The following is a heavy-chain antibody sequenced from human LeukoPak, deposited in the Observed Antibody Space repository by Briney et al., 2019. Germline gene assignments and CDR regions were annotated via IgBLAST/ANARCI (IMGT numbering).Heavy chain of an antibody. CDR3: ARGGSYWTFDY. CDR2: IFASGST. D-gene: IGHD1-26*01. V-gene: IGHV4-61*02. CDR1: GGSISSGNFY. Sequence: PSETLSLTCTVSGGSISSGNFYRSWIRQPAGKGLEWIGRIFASGSTDYNPSLKSRVTISVDTSRYQFSLKLTSVTAADTAVYYCARGGSYWTFDYWGQGALVTVSS. J-gene: IGHJ4*02.